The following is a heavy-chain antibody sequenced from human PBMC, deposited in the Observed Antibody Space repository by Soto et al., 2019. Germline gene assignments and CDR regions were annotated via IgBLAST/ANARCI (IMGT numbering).Heavy chain of an antibody. V-gene: IGHV3-7*04. CDR3: ARGSGFLIDS. D-gene: IGHD5-12*01. CDR2: IKEDGSAE. J-gene: IGHJ4*02. Sequence: EVQLVESGGGLVQPGGSLRLSCAASGFSFSNHWMNWVRQVPGKGLEWVAIIKEDGSAEHYVDSVKGRFTISRDNAKISLYLQMNSLRVEDTAVYYCARGSGFLIDSWGQGTLVTVSS. CDR1: GFSFSNHW.